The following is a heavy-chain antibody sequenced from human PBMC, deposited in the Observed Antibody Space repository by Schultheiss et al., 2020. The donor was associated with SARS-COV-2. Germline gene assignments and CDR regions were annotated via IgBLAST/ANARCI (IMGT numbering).Heavy chain of an antibody. V-gene: IGHV4-34*01. CDR1: GGSFSGYY. D-gene: IGHD6-13*01. CDR3: ARRDSSSWSYYFDY. J-gene: IGHJ4*02. CDR2: IYYSGST. Sequence: SQTLSLTCAVYGGSFSGYYWSWIRQPPGKGLEWIGSIYYSGSTYYNPSLKSRVIISVDMSKTQFSLKLSSVTAADTAVYYCARRDSSSWSYYFDYWGQGTLVTVSS.